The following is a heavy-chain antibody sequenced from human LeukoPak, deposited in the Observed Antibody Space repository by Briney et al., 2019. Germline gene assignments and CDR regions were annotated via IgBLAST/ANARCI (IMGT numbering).Heavy chain of an antibody. V-gene: IGHV4-34*01. J-gene: IGHJ3*02. D-gene: IGHD2-15*01. CDR1: GGSFSGYY. Sequence: SETLSLTCAVYGGSFSGYYWSWIRQPPGKGLEWIGEVNHSGSTNYNPSLKSRVTISVDTSKNQFSLKLSSVTAADTAVYYCARGRGVGSGKEMTRKGAFDIWGQGTMVTVPS. CDR2: VNHSGST. CDR3: ARGRGVGSGKEMTRKGAFDI.